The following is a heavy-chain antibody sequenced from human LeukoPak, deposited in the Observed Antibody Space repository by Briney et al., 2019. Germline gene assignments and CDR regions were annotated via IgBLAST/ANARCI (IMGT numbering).Heavy chain of an antibody. Sequence: PGGSLRLSCAASGFTFNSYTMSWVRQAPGKGLEWVSSISSSSSYIYYADSVKGRFTISRDNAKNSLYLQMNSLRAEDTAVYYCARDAGGVWGSYFDYWGQGTLVTVSS. D-gene: IGHD3-16*01. J-gene: IGHJ4*02. CDR3: ARDAGGVWGSYFDY. V-gene: IGHV3-21*01. CDR1: GFTFNSYT. CDR2: ISSSSSYI.